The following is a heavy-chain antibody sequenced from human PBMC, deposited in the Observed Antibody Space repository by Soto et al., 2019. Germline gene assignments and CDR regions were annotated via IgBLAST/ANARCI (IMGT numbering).Heavy chain of an antibody. D-gene: IGHD3-9*01. CDR2: IIPIFGTA. V-gene: IGHV1-69*13. CDR1: GGTFSSYA. Sequence: GASVKVSCKASGGTFSSYAISWVRQAPGQGLEWMGGIIPIFGTANYAQKFQGRVTVTADESTSTAYMELSSLRSEDTAVYYCARQPLLRYFDWLLPNFDYWGQGTLVTVSS. J-gene: IGHJ4*02. CDR3: ARQPLLRYFDWLLPNFDY.